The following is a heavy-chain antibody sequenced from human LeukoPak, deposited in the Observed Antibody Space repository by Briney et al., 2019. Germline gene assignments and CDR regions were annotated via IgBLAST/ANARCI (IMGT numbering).Heavy chain of an antibody. Sequence: SETLSLTCTVSGGSVSSGSYYWSWIRQPPGKGLEWIGYIYYSGSTNYNPSLKSRVTISVDTSKNQFSLKLSSVTAADTAVYYCARRYYYDSSGYYQYYFDYWGQGTLVTVPS. V-gene: IGHV4-61*01. CDR3: ARRYYYDSSGYYQYYFDY. D-gene: IGHD3-22*01. CDR2: IYYSGST. J-gene: IGHJ4*02. CDR1: GGSVSSGSYY.